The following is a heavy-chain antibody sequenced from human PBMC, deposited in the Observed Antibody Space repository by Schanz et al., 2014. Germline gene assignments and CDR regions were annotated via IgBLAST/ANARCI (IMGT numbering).Heavy chain of an antibody. V-gene: IGHV1-69*02. CDR3: ARGYGDSPTDF. D-gene: IGHD4-17*01. CDR1: GGTFSSYT. J-gene: IGHJ4*02. CDR2: IIPSLGLA. Sequence: QLQLVQSGAEVKKPGSSVKVSCKLSGGTFSSYTISWMRQAPGQGLEWMGRIIPSLGLAKYEQKFQDKVTITADTSTTTAYMELSGLRSEDTAVYYCARGYGDSPTDFWGQGTLVTVSS.